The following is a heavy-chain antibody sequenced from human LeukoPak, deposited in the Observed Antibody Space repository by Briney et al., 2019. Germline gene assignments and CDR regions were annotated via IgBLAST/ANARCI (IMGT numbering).Heavy chain of an antibody. Sequence: PGGSLRLSCAASGFTFSSYWMHWVRQAPGKGLVCVSRINSDGSSTSYADSVKGRFTISRDNAKNTLYLQMNSLRAEDTAVYYCARAEYYDILTGYLGWGQGTLVTVSS. CDR1: GFTFSSYW. J-gene: IGHJ4*02. CDR3: ARAEYYDILTGYLG. D-gene: IGHD3-9*01. CDR2: INSDGSST. V-gene: IGHV3-74*01.